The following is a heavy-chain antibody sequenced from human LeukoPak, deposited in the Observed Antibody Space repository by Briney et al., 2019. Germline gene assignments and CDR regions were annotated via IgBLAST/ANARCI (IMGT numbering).Heavy chain of an antibody. CDR2: INPNSGGT. V-gene: IGHV1-2*02. CDR3: ARPLTAAGTNYYYYGMDV. CDR1: GYTFNGYY. Sequence: GASVKVSCKASGYTFNGYYMHWVRQAPGQGLEWMGWINPNSGGTNYAQKFQGRVTMTRDTSISTAYMELSRLRSDDTAVYYCARPLTAAGTNYYYYGMDVWGQGTTVTVSS. D-gene: IGHD6-13*01. J-gene: IGHJ6*02.